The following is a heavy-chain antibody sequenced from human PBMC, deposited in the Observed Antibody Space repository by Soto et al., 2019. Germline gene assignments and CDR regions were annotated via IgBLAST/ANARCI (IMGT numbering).Heavy chain of an antibody. Sequence: QLQLQESGPGLVKPSETLSLACTFSSGSSTSDSYNWDWIRQPPGKGLQWIGTIYYTGSTDYNPSLTTRFMMAADPSKNQFSLKLSAGTAADTDVDYCARVSGNAFAVWGHGTSVIVSP. CDR3: ARVSGNAFAV. D-gene: IGHD1-1*01. J-gene: IGHJ3*01. CDR2: IYYTGST. V-gene: IGHV4-39*01. CDR1: SGSSTSDSYN.